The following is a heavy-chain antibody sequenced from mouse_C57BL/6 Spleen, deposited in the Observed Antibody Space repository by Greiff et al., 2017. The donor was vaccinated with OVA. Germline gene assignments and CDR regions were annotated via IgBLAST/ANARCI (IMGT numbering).Heavy chain of an antibody. D-gene: IGHD1-1*01. Sequence: EVKLVESGGGLVKPGGSLKLSCAASGFTFSDYGMHWVRQAPEQGLEWVAYISSGSSTIYYADTVKGRFTISRDNAKNTLFLQMTSLRSEDTAMYYCARTTTVVAHFDDWGQGTTLTVSS. J-gene: IGHJ2*01. CDR3: ARTTTVVAHFDD. CDR2: ISSGSSTI. CDR1: GFTFSDYG. V-gene: IGHV5-17*01.